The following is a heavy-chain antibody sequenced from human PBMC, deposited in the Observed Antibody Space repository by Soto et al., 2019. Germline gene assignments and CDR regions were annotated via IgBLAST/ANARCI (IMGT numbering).Heavy chain of an antibody. CDR1: GDSISRYY. CDR2: IYYSGST. CDR3: ARCGSTCSLGF. V-gene: IGHV4-59*01. J-gene: IGHJ4*02. D-gene: IGHD2-2*01. Sequence: SETLSLTCTVSGDSISRYYWSWLRQPPGKGPEWIGYIYYSGSTNYNPSLKSRVTISGDTSKNQFSLKLSSVTAADTAVYYCARCGSTCSLGFWGQGSLVTVSS.